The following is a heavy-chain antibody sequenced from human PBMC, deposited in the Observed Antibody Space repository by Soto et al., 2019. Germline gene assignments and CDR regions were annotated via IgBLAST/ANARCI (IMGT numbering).Heavy chain of an antibody. D-gene: IGHD3-3*01. Sequence: QITLNETGPTVVRPTETLTLTCRFSGFSLTTSGVGVGCIRQSPGKAPEWLALIYWDDGKGYSASLKGTLSITKDTSKSQVVLTVCDLDPPDTATYSCAHRVLRTVFGLVTTAAIYFDFWGQGTPVAVYS. CDR1: GFSLTTSGVG. V-gene: IGHV2-5*02. J-gene: IGHJ4*02. CDR3: AHRVLRTVFGLVTTAAIYFDF. CDR2: IYWDDGK.